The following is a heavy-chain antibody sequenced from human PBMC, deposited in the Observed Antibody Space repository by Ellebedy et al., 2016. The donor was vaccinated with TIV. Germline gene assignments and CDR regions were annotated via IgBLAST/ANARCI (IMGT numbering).Heavy chain of an antibody. CDR3: ARSRYPGARSSFDS. J-gene: IGHJ4*02. CDR2: LKQDGREE. D-gene: IGHD6-6*01. CDR1: GLTFSSYW. Sequence: GESLKISCAASGLTFSSYWMSWVRQAPGRGLEWVANLKQDGREEYYVDSVKGRFTISRDNAKNSLYLQMNSLRVEDTALYHCARSRYPGARSSFDSWGQGTLVTVSS. V-gene: IGHV3-7*01.